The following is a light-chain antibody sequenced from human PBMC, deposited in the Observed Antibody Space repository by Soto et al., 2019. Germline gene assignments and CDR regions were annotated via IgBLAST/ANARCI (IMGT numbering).Light chain of an antibody. CDR3: QQYKSSPWT. J-gene: IGKJ1*01. Sequence: DIQMTQSPSTLSASVRDRVTITCRASQSISSGLAWYQQKPGKAPNLLIYDASKLGSGVPSRFSGSGSGTEFTLTISSLQPDDFAAYYCQQYKSSPWTFGQGTKVQIK. V-gene: IGKV1-5*01. CDR1: QSISSG. CDR2: DAS.